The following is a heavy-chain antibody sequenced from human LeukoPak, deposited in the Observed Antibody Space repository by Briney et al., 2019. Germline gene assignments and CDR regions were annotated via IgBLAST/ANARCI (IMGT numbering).Heavy chain of an antibody. CDR1: GFTFSSYG. CDR3: ARDSDGDYYYFDY. J-gene: IGHJ4*02. V-gene: IGHV3-33*01. D-gene: IGHD4-17*01. CDR2: IWYDGSNK. Sequence: PGGSLRLSCAASGFTFSSYGMHWVRQAPGKGLEWVAVIWYDGSNKYYADSVKGRFTISRDNSKNTLYLQMNSLRAEDTAVYYCARDSDGDYYYFDYWGQGTLVTVSS.